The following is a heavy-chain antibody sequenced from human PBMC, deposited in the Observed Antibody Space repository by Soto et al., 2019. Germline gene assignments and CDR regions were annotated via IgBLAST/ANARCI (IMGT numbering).Heavy chain of an antibody. V-gene: IGHV4-34*01. J-gene: IGHJ2*01. CDR2: INDRGSI. CDR1: GGSFSGYY. Sequence: QVQLQQWGAGPLRPLETLSLTCGVSGGSFSGYYWAWIRQSPGKGLEWIGEINDRGSINYNPSLKTLASISVETSKNHSSLNLRSVTAADTAVYYCARESHDILTGPPWVWYFDLWGRGTLVTVSS. D-gene: IGHD3-9*01. CDR3: ARESHDILTGPPWVWYFDL.